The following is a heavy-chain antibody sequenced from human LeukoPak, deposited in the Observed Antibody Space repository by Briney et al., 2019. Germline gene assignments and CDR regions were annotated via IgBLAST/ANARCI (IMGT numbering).Heavy chain of an antibody. V-gene: IGHV5-51*01. CDR2: IYPGDSDT. CDR1: GYSFTSYW. CDR3: ARHPPAAFGGVIPINYFDY. J-gene: IGHJ4*02. Sequence: GESLKISCKGSGYSFTSYWIGWVRQMPGKGLEWMGIIYPGDSDTRYSPSFQGQVTISADKPISTAYLQWSSLKASDTAMYYCARHPPAAFGGVIPINYFDYWGQGTLVTVSS. D-gene: IGHD3-16*02.